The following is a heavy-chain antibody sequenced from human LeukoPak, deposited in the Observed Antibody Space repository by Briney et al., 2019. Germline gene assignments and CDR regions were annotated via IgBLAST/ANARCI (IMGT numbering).Heavy chain of an antibody. CDR2: ISWNSGSI. V-gene: IGHV3-9*01. D-gene: IGHD5-12*01. CDR3: AKDTAPNSGYDWVYGMDV. CDR1: GFTFGDYA. Sequence: GGSLRLSCAASGFTFGDYAMHWVRQAPGKGLEWVSGISWNSGSIGYADSVKGRFTISRDNAKNSLYLQMNSLRAEDTALYYCAKDTAPNSGYDWVYGMDVWGQGTTVTVSS. J-gene: IGHJ6*02.